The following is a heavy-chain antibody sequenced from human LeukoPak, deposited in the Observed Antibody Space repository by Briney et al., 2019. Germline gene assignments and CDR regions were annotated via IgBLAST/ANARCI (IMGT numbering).Heavy chain of an antibody. CDR3: ARLLYGSGSPNWFDP. CDR2: IYPGDSHT. CDR1: GYTFTDYW. V-gene: IGHV5-51*01. J-gene: IGHJ5*02. D-gene: IGHD3-10*01. Sequence: GESLQISCQGFGYTFTDYWIGWVRQMPGKGLEWMGIIYPGDSHTTYSPSFQGQVTISADKSISTAYLQWSSLKASDTAMYYCARLLYGSGSPNWFDPWGQGTLVTVSS.